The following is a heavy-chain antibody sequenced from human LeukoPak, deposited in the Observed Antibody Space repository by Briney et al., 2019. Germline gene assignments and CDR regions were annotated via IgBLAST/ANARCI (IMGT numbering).Heavy chain of an antibody. CDR1: GFTFNRYN. J-gene: IGHJ4*02. D-gene: IGHD3-16*01. CDR2: ISTSSSYI. Sequence: PGGSLRLSCAASGFTFNRYNMNWVRRAPGKGLEWVSSISTSSSYIYYADSVKGRFTISRDNAKNSLYLQMNSLRAEDTAVYYCATMRGGYEGYFDYWGQGTLVTVSS. V-gene: IGHV3-21*01. CDR3: ATMRGGYEGYFDY.